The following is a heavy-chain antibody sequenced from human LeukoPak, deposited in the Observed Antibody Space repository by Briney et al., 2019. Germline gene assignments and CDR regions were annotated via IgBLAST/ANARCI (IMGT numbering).Heavy chain of an antibody. J-gene: IGHJ5*02. CDR1: GVSVSSGSYY. Sequence: PSETLSLTCIVSGVSVSSGSYYWSWIRQPPGKGLEWIGYIYYSGSTNYNPSLKSRVTISVDTSKNQFSLKLSSVTAADTAVYYCARESRGDWFDPWGQGTLVTVSS. D-gene: IGHD5-24*01. V-gene: IGHV4-61*01. CDR2: IYYSGST. CDR3: ARESRGDWFDP.